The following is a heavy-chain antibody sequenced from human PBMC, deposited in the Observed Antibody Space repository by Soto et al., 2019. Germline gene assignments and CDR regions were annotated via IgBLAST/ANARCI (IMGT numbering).Heavy chain of an antibody. D-gene: IGHD4-17*01. CDR2: ISGSGGST. CDR3: AKDSAASYGDYAH. J-gene: IGHJ4*02. CDR1: GFTISSYA. V-gene: IGHV3-23*01. Sequence: GSMRVSCAAAGFTISSYARSWVRPAPGNGLEWVSAISGSGGSTYYADSVKGRFTISRDNSKNTLYLQMNSLRAEDTAVYYCAKDSAASYGDYAHWGQGPLVTVSS.